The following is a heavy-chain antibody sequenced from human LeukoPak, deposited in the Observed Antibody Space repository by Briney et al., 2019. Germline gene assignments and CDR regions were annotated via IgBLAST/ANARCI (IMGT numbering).Heavy chain of an antibody. J-gene: IGHJ4*02. V-gene: IGHV3-7*04. CDR3: ARGGTYYALLTGYYTAWYFDY. CDR2: IKQDGSEK. CDR1: GFTFSSYW. D-gene: IGHD3-9*01. Sequence: GGSLRLSCAASGFTFSSYWMSWVRQAPGKGLEWVSNIKQDGSEKYYVDSVKGRFTISRDNAKNSLYLQMNSLRAEDTAVYYCARGGTYYALLTGYYTAWYFDYWGQGTLVTVSS.